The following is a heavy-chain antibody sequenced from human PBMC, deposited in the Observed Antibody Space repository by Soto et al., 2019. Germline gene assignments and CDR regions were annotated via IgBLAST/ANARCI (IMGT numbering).Heavy chain of an antibody. CDR3: ARVPTPYSSRWYRYYYGMDV. CDR1: GGTFSSYA. D-gene: IGHD6-13*01. CDR2: IIPIFGTA. V-gene: IGHV1-69*01. Sequence: QVQLVQSGAEVKKPGSSVKVSCKASGGTFSSYAISWVRQAPGQGLEWMGGIIPIFGTANYAQKFQGRVTITADESTSTAYLELSSLRSEDTAVYYCARVPTPYSSRWYRYYYGMDVWGQGTTVTVSS. J-gene: IGHJ6*02.